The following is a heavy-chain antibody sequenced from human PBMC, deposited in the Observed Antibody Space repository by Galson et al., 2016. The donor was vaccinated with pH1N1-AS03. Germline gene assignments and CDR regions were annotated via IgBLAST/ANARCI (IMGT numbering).Heavy chain of an antibody. CDR2: IILGRCNDCIHGENT. J-gene: IGHJ4*02. Sequence: LRLSCAASGFTFSSYSMNWVRQAPGKGLEWIGEIILGRCNDCIHGENTKYAPSLKSRVTISIDTFKNQLSLKLTSVTAADTAVYYCARRPTGLDYWGQGSLVTVSS. CDR1: GFTFSSYS. V-gene: IGHV4-34*08. CDR3: ARRPTGLDY.